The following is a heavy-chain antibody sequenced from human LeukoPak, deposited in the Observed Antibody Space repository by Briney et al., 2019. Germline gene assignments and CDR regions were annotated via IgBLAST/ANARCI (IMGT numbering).Heavy chain of an antibody. CDR1: GFTFSTYW. J-gene: IGHJ4*02. Sequence: PGGSLRLSCAASGFTFSTYWMSWVRQAPGKGLEWVANIKQDGSEKYYVDSVKGRFTISRDNAKNSLYLQMNSLRAEDTAVYYCAEALYVWGSYRYFGYWGQGTLVTVSS. D-gene: IGHD3-16*02. CDR3: AEALYVWGSYRYFGY. CDR2: IKQDGSEK. V-gene: IGHV3-7*03.